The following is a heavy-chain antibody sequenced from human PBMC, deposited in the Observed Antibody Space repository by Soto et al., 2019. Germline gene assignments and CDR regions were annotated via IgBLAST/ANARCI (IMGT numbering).Heavy chain of an antibody. Sequence: QVQLVQSGAEVKKPGSSVKVSCKASGGTFSSYAISWVRQAPGQGLEWMGGIIPIFGTAHYAQKFQGRVPITADDSTSTAYIELSSLRSEDTAVHYCARDMAAAGTRRYFDYWGQGTRVAVSS. CDR1: GGTFSSYA. V-gene: IGHV1-69*12. CDR3: ARDMAAAGTRRYFDY. CDR2: IIPIFGTA. J-gene: IGHJ4*02. D-gene: IGHD6-13*01.